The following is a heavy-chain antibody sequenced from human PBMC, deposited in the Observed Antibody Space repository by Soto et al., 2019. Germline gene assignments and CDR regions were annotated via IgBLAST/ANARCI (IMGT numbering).Heavy chain of an antibody. V-gene: IGHV3-23*01. CDR1: GFTFSSYA. Sequence: EVQLLESGGGLVQPGGSLRLSCAASGFTFSSYAMSWVRQAPGKGLEWVSAISGSGGSTYYADSVKGRFTISRDNSKNTLYLQMNSLRAEDTAVYYCAKISGVAGTVFGAFDIWGQGTMVTVSS. CDR2: ISGSGGST. CDR3: AKISGVAGTVFGAFDI. D-gene: IGHD6-19*01. J-gene: IGHJ3*02.